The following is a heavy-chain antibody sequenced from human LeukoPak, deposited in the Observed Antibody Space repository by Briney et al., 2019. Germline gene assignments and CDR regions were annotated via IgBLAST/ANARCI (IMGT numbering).Heavy chain of an antibody. D-gene: IGHD5-18*01. V-gene: IGHV3-30-3*01. J-gene: IGHJ4*02. CDR1: GFTFSSYA. CDR3: ARDNRGYSYGVGYFDY. Sequence: QPGGSLRLSCAASGFTFSSYAMHWVRQAPGKGLEWVAVISYDGSNKYYADSVKGRFTISRDNSKNTLYLQMNSLRAEDTAVYYCARDNRGYSYGVGYFDYWGQGTLVTVSS. CDR2: ISYDGSNK.